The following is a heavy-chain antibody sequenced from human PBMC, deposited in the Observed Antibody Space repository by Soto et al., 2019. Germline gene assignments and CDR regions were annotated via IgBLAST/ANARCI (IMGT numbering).Heavy chain of an antibody. D-gene: IGHD4-4*01. Sequence: GGSLRLSCAASGFTFSSYAMRWVRQAPGKGLEWVSSLTTGGDRTYYADSVKGRFTISRDNSRNTLYLQMNSLRAEETAKYYCAKTYSNYGNYHYGMDVWGQGTTVTVSS. V-gene: IGHV3-23*01. J-gene: IGHJ6*02. CDR2: LTTGGDRT. CDR3: AKTYSNYGNYHYGMDV. CDR1: GFTFSSYA.